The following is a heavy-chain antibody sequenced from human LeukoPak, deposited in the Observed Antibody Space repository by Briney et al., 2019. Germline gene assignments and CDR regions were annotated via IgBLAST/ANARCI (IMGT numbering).Heavy chain of an antibody. CDR1: GGSISSSSDY. CDR2: IYYSGST. J-gene: IGHJ4*02. V-gene: IGHV4-39*01. D-gene: IGHD6-19*01. Sequence: SETLSLTCSVSGGSISSSSDYWGWIRQPPGKGLECIGSIYYSGSTYYNPSLKSRVTLSVDVSKNQFSLTLRSVTAADTAVYYCARQGMSTSSGYFLFDFWGQGTLVTGSS. CDR3: ARQGMSTSSGYFLFDF.